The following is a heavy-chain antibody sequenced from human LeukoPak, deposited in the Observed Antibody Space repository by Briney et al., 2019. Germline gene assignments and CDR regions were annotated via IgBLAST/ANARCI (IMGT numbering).Heavy chain of an antibody. CDR1: GGSISSSSYY. J-gene: IGHJ4*02. Sequence: PSETLSLTCTVSGGSISSSSYYWDWIRQPPGKGLEWIGNIYYSGSTYYNPSLKSRVTFSVDTSKNQFSLKIGSVTAAETAVYYCARLAGDSSGYYELDFWGQGTLVTVSS. CDR3: ARLAGDSSGYYELDF. V-gene: IGHV4-39*01. D-gene: IGHD3-22*01. CDR2: IYYSGST.